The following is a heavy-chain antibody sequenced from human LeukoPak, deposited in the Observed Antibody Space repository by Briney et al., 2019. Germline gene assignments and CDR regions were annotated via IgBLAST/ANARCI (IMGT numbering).Heavy chain of an antibody. J-gene: IGHJ4*02. Sequence: GGSLRLSCAASGFTFSSYSMNWVRQAPGKGLEWVSYISSSSSTIYYADSVKGRFTISRDNAKNSLYLQMNSLRAEDTAVYYCARERGGYCSSTSCFPIDYWGQGTLVTVSS. CDR1: GFTFSSYS. CDR3: ARERGGYCSSTSCFPIDY. V-gene: IGHV3-48*04. CDR2: ISSSSSTI. D-gene: IGHD2-2*01.